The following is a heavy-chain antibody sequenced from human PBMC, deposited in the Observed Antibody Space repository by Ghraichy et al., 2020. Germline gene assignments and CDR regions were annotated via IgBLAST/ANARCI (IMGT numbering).Heavy chain of an antibody. J-gene: IGHJ5*02. D-gene: IGHD6-19*01. CDR2: INSDGSST. Sequence: GSLRLPCAASGFTFSSYWMHWVRQAPGKGLVWVPRINSDGSSTSYADSVKGRFTISRDNAKNTLYLQMNSLRAEDTAVYYCARGIAVAGSWKGAWGQGTLVTVSS. CDR1: GFTFSSYW. CDR3: ARGIAVAGSWKGA. V-gene: IGHV3-74*01.